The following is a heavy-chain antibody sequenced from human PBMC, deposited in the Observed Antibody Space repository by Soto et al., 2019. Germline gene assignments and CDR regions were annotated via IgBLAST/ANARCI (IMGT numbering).Heavy chain of an antibody. Sequence: QVQLVESGGGVVQPGRSLRLSCAASGFTFSSYAMHWVRQAPGKGLEWVAVISYDGSNKYYADSVKGRFTISRDNSKNTLYLQMNSLRAEDTAVYYCARDPQRWEPRGYFDYWGQGTLVTVSS. CDR3: ARDPQRWEPRGYFDY. D-gene: IGHD1-26*01. V-gene: IGHV3-30-3*01. J-gene: IGHJ4*02. CDR1: GFTFSSYA. CDR2: ISYDGSNK.